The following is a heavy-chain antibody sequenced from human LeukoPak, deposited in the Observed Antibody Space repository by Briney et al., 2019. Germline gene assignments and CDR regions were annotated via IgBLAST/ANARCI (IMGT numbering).Heavy chain of an antibody. Sequence: PSETLSLTCTVSGGSISSSSYYWGWIRQPPGKGLEWIGSIYYSGSTYYNPSLKSRVTISVDTSKNQFSLKLSSVTAADTAVYYCARQKYDCSGGSCYSDPRHFDYWGQGTLVTVSS. CDR2: IYYSGST. D-gene: IGHD2-15*01. CDR1: GGSISSSSYY. J-gene: IGHJ4*02. V-gene: IGHV4-39*01. CDR3: ARQKYDCSGGSCYSDPRHFDY.